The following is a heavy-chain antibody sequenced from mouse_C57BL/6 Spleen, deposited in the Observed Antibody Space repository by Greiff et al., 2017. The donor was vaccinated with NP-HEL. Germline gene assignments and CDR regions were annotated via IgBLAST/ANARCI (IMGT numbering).Heavy chain of an antibody. CDR1: GYTFTSYW. D-gene: IGHD2-3*01. CDR3: AREDGYTY. V-gene: IGHV1-59*01. J-gene: IGHJ3*01. CDR2: IDPSDSYT. Sequence: QVHVKQSGAELVRPGTSVKLSCKASGYTFTSYWMHWVKQRPGQGLEWIGVIDPSDSYTNFNQKFKGKATLTVDTSSSTAYMQLCSLTSEDSAVYYCAREDGYTYWGQGTLVTVSA.